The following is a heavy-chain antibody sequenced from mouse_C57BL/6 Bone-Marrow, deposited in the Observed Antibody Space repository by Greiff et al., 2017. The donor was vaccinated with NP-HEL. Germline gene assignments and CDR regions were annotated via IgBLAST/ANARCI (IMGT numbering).Heavy chain of an antibody. Sequence: EVMLVESGGGLVQPGGSLKLSCAASGFTFSDYYMYWVRQTPEKRLEWVAYISNGGGSTYYPDTVKGRFTISRDKAKNTLYLQMSRLKSEDTAMYYCARRGLYGSSYRNAMDYWGQGTSVTVSS. CDR3: ARRGLYGSSYRNAMDY. CDR2: ISNGGGST. J-gene: IGHJ4*01. D-gene: IGHD1-1*01. V-gene: IGHV5-12*01. CDR1: GFTFSDYY.